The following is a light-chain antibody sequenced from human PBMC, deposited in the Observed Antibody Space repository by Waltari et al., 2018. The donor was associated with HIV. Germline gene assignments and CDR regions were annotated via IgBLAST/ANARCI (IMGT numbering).Light chain of an antibody. CDR2: TID. CDR1: ASNIEASS. V-gene: IGLV1-44*01. J-gene: IGLJ2*01. Sequence: QSMLTQSPSASGTPGQRGTISCSGGASNIEASSVNWDPQLPGTSPRLLIYTIDQRPSGVPDRFSGSKSGTSASLVISGLHSEDEAAYYCSTWDDTLSGHVVFGGGTTLTVL. CDR3: STWDDTLSGHVV.